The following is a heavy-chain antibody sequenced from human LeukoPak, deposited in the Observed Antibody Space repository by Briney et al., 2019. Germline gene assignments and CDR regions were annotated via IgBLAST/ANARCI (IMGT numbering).Heavy chain of an antibody. Sequence: PGGSLRLSCAASGFTLSNYWMHWVRQAPGKGPVWVSRINPDGSRIDYAESVRGRFTISRDSAKNTLYLQMNSLRAEDTAVYYCASRTGSSPGGYWGQGTLVTVSS. CDR1: GFTLSNYW. CDR3: ASRTGSSPGGY. J-gene: IGHJ4*02. CDR2: INPDGSRI. V-gene: IGHV3-74*01. D-gene: IGHD6-6*01.